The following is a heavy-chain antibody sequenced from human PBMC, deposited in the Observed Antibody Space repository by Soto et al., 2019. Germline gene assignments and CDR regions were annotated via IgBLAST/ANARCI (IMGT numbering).Heavy chain of an antibody. CDR2: IYPGDSDA. D-gene: IGHD5-18*01. Sequence: PGESLKISCKGSGYSFTSHWIGWVRQMPGKGLEWMGIIYPGDSDARYSPSFQGQVTISADKSISTAYLQWSSLKASDTAMYYCARRAATWSTSMVTSYFDYWGQGTLVTVSS. CDR3: ARRAATWSTSMVTSYFDY. J-gene: IGHJ4*02. CDR1: GYSFTSHW. V-gene: IGHV5-51*01.